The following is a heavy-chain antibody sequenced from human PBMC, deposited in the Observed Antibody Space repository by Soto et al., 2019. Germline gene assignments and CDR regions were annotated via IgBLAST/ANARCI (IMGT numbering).Heavy chain of an antibody. CDR1: GFTFSSYA. D-gene: IGHD5-12*01. Sequence: GSLRLSCAASGFTFSSYAMSWVRQAPGKGLDWVSAISGSGGSTYYADSVKGRFTISRDNSKNTLYLQMNSLRAEDTAVYYCAKDPGSIRWLQLSGFDYWGQGXLVTV. CDR2: ISGSGGST. V-gene: IGHV3-23*01. CDR3: AKDPGSIRWLQLSGFDY. J-gene: IGHJ4*02.